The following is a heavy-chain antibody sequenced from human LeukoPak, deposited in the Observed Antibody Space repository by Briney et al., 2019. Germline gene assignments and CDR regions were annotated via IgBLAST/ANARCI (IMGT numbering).Heavy chain of an antibody. V-gene: IGHV4-61*02. J-gene: IGHJ4*02. CDR2: IYTSGST. CDR1: GGSISSGSYY. CDR3: ARTDMVRGVMRED. Sequence: PSETLSLTCTVSGGSISSGSYYWSWIRQPAGKGLEWIGRIYTSGSTNYNPSLKSRVTISVDTSKNQFSLKLSSVTAADTAVYYCARTDMVRGVMREDWGQGTLVTVSS. D-gene: IGHD3-10*01.